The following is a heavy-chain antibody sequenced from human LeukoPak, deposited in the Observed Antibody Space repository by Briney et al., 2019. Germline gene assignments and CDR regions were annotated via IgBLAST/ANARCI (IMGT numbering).Heavy chain of an antibody. CDR2: INPSGGGT. J-gene: IGHJ4*02. V-gene: IGHV1-46*01. CDR3: ARGENSGLFDY. D-gene: IGHD3-10*01. Sequence: ASVTVSCKASGYTFTTYFIHWVRQAPGQGLEWMGMINPSGGGTTYAQNFQGRVTMTRDTSTSTVYTDLSSLRSEDTALYYCARGENSGLFDYWGQGTLVTVSS. CDR1: GYTFTTYF.